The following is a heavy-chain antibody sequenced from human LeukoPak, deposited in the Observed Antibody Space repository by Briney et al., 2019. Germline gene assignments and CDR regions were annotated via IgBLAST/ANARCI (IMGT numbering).Heavy chain of an antibody. CDR3: ARVRFGELLSDY. Sequence: GASVKVSCKASGYTFTGYYMHWVRQAPGQGLEWMGWINPNSGGTNYAQKFQGRVTMTRDASISAAYMELSRLRSDDTAVYYCARVRFGELLSDYWGQGTLVTVSS. CDR2: INPNSGGT. V-gene: IGHV1-2*02. J-gene: IGHJ4*02. CDR1: GYTFTGYY. D-gene: IGHD3-10*01.